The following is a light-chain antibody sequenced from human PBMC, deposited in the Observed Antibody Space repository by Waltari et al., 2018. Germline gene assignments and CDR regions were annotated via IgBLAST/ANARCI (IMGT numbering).Light chain of an antibody. V-gene: IGLV1-40*01. CDR3: QSYDSSLSSSI. CDR2: GNT. J-gene: IGLJ2*01. CDR1: SSNIGAGYD. Sequence: QSVLTQPPSVSGAPGQRVTISCTGSSSNIGAGYDVHWYLQLPGTAPKLLIYGNTNRPSGVPDRFSGSKSGTSASLAITGLQAEDEADYYCQSYDSSLSSSIFGGGTKLTVL.